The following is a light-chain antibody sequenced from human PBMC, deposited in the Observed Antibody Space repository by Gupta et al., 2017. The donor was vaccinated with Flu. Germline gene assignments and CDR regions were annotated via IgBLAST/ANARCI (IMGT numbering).Light chain of an antibody. J-gene: IGLJ3*02. CDR1: SSDVGGYNY. CDR2: EVI. CDR3: SSYTSSNSLE. Sequence: SITISCTGTSSDVGGYNYVSWYQHHPGKAPKLMIYEVINRPSGVSNRFSGSKSGNTASLTISGLQDEDEADYYCSSYTSSNSLEFGGGTKLTVL. V-gene: IGLV2-14*01.